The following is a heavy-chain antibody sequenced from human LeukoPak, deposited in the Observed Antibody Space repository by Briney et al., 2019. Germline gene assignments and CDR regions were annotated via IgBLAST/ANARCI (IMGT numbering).Heavy chain of an antibody. V-gene: IGHV3-66*01. D-gene: IGHD4-17*01. Sequence: PGGSLRLSCAASGFTVSSNYMSWVRQAPGKGLEWVSVIYSGGSTYYADSVKGRFTISRDNSKNTLYLQMNSLRAEDTAVYYCAREATYGDYQYWYFDLWGRGTLATVSS. CDR3: AREATYGDYQYWYFDL. CDR1: GFTVSSNY. CDR2: IYSGGST. J-gene: IGHJ2*01.